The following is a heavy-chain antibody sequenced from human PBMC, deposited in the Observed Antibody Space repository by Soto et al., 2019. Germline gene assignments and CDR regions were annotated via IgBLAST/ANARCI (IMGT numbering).Heavy chain of an antibody. CDR3: TKDSGWTSAD. V-gene: IGHV3-23*01. Sequence: EVQLLESGGGLVQPGGSRRLSCAASGFTFRDYGMSWVRQAPGKGLEWVSGISGGATYYADSVKGRFVISRDDSKHTLSLEMDSLRVEDTAVYYCTKDSGWTSADWGQGTLVTVSS. CDR1: GFTFRDYG. J-gene: IGHJ4*02. CDR2: ISGGAT. D-gene: IGHD3-10*01.